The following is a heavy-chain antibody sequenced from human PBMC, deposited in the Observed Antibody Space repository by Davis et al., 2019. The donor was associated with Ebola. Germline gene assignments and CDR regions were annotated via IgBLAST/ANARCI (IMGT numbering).Heavy chain of an antibody. D-gene: IGHD4-17*01. J-gene: IGHJ3*02. V-gene: IGHV3-30*18. CDR2: ISHDSSNK. Sequence: SLITSCPASEFTPSSYIMHWVRQAPGKLLEWVAVISHDSSNKYYEDSVKGRFTISRDNSKNTLYLQMNSLRAEDTALYYCAKSADYGDYAAFDIWGQGTMVTVSS. CDR1: EFTPSSYI. CDR3: AKSADYGDYAAFDI.